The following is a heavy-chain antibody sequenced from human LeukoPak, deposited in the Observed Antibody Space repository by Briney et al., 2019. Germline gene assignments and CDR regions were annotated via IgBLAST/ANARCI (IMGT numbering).Heavy chain of an antibody. J-gene: IGHJ6*03. D-gene: IGHD2-2*02. CDR2: INNSGTT. Sequence: SQTLSLTCTVSGGSISSGSYYWSWIRQPPWKGLEWIGEINNSGTTNYNPSLMSPVTITDNSSKNQFSLQLSSVTASDTAVYYWARAKKGVVPAAIYYYYYMDVWGKGTTVTVSS. CDR3: ARAKKGVVPAAIYYYYYMDV. CDR1: GGSISSGSYY. V-gene: IGHV4-39*02.